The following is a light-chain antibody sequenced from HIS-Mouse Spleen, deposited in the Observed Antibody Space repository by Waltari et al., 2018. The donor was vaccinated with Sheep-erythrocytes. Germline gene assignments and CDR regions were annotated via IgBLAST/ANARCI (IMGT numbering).Light chain of an antibody. V-gene: IGKV3-20*01. CDR1: QSVSSSY. Sequence: EIVLTQSPGTLSLSPGERATLSCRASQSVSSSYLAWYQQKPGQAPRPLIYGASSRATGIPDRFSGSGSGTDFTLTISRLEPEDFAVYYCQQYGSSPWPFGQGTKVEIK. CDR2: GAS. J-gene: IGKJ1*01. CDR3: QQYGSSPWP.